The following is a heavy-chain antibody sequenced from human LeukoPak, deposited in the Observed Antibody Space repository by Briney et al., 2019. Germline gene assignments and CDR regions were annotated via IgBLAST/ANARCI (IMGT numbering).Heavy chain of an antibody. D-gene: IGHD4-23*01. CDR2: ISGSGGIT. CDR3: ARDPGPTVDNGRAFDI. V-gene: IGHV3-23*01. CDR1: GFTFSSYA. Sequence: PGGSLRLSCAASGFTFSSYAMSWVRQAPGKGLEGVSGISGSGGITNYADSVKGRFTISRDNSKNTLYLQMNSLRAEDTAVYYCARDPGPTVDNGRAFDIWGQGTMVTVSS. J-gene: IGHJ3*02.